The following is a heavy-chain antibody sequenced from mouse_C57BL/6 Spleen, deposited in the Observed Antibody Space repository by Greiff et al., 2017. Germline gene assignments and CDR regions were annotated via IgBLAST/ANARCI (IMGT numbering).Heavy chain of an antibody. CDR1: GYAFTNYL. V-gene: IGHV1-54*01. Sequence: QVQLQQSGAELVRPGTSVKVSCKASGYAFTNYLIEWVKQRPGQGLEWIGVINPGRGGTNYNETFKGQATLTADKSSSTAYMQLSSLTSEDSAVYFCARAGYYDYGGFAYWGQGTLVTVSA. CDR3: ARAGYYDYGGFAY. D-gene: IGHD2-4*01. CDR2: INPGRGGT. J-gene: IGHJ3*01.